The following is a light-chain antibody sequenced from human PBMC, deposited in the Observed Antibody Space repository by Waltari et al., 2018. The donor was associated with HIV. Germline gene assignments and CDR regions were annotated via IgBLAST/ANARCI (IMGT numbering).Light chain of an antibody. V-gene: IGKV1-13*02. CDR1: QGISSA. CDR2: DGS. J-gene: IGKJ1*01. CDR3: QQFDSYPRT. Sequence: AIQLTQSPSSLSASVGDRVTITCRASQGISSALAWYQQKAGKAPKLLIYDGSSLESGVPSRFSGTGSGTDFTLIISSLQPEDFATYYCQQFDSYPRTFGQGTKVEIK.